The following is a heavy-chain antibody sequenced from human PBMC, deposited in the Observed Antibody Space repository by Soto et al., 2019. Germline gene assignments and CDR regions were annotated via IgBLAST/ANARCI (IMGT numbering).Heavy chain of an antibody. CDR1: GFTFSSYG. J-gene: IGHJ4*02. V-gene: IGHV3-30*18. CDR3: AKSGGEGELLLPKYYFDY. Sequence: PGGFLRLSCAASGFTFSSYGMHWVRQAPGKGLEWVAVISYDGSNKYYADSVKGRFTISRDNSKNTLYLQMNSLRAEDTAVYYFAKSGGEGELLLPKYYFDYWGQGTLVTVSS. D-gene: IGHD3-10*01. CDR2: ISYDGSNK.